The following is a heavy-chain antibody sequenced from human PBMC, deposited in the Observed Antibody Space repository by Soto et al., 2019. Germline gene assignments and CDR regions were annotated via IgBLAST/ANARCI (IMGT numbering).Heavy chain of an antibody. Sequence: PGGSLRLSCAASGFTFGNHWMHWVRQAPGKGLEWVSRMNSDGSTTNYADSVKGRFTVSRDNAKNTLYLQMNSLRAKDTAVYYCATAEVDYWGPGTLVTSPQ. V-gene: IGHV3-74*01. CDR1: GFTFGNHW. CDR2: MNSDGSTT. J-gene: IGHJ4*02. CDR3: ATAEVDY.